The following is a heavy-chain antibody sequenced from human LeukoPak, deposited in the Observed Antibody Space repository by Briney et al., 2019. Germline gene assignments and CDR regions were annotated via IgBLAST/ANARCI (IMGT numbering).Heavy chain of an antibody. Sequence: SETLSLTCTVSGGSISSYYWSWIRQPAGKGLEWIGRIYTSGSTNYNPSLKSRVTMSVDTSKNQFSLKLSSVTAADTAVYYCARGHSSGWYGLFDIWGQGTMVTVSS. D-gene: IGHD6-19*01. CDR3: ARGHSSGWYGLFDI. J-gene: IGHJ3*02. V-gene: IGHV4-4*07. CDR2: IYTSGST. CDR1: GGSISSYY.